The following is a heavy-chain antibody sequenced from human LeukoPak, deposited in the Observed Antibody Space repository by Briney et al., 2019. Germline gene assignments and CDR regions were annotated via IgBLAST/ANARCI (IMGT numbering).Heavy chain of an antibody. CDR3: ARDSSGYLGPGY. V-gene: IGHV1-69*13. CDR2: IIPIFGTA. J-gene: IGHJ4*02. Sequence: ASVKVSCKASGGTFSSYAISWVRQAPGQGLEWMGGIIPIFGTANYAQKFQGRVTITADESTSTAYMELSSLRSEDTAVYYCARDSSGYLGPGYWGQGTLVTVSS. CDR1: GGTFSSYA. D-gene: IGHD3-22*01.